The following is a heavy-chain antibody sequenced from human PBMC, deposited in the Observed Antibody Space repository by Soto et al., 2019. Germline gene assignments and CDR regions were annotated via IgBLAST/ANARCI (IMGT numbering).Heavy chain of an antibody. CDR2: IYSSGST. CDR3: ARDLGGYYWFDP. Sequence: QVQLQESGPRLVKPSETLSLTCTVSGDSISGFHLHWIRQPPGKGLQWIGYIYSSGSTMYNPSLKSRVTISVDTSQNQFSLKLNSVTAADPAVYYCARDLGGYYWFDPWGQGTLVTVSS. CDR1: GDSISGFH. J-gene: IGHJ5*02. D-gene: IGHD5-12*01. V-gene: IGHV4-59*01.